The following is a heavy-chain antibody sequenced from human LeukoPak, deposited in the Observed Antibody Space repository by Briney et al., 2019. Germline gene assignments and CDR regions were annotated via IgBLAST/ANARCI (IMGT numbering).Heavy chain of an antibody. J-gene: IGHJ4*02. Sequence: PSETLSLTCTVSGGSISSGGYYWSWIRQHPGKGLEWIEYIYYSGSTYYNPSLKSRVTISVDTSKNQFSLKLSSVTAADTAVYYCARGSRDGNDYWGQGTLVTVSS. CDR1: GGSISSGGYY. V-gene: IGHV4-31*03. CDR2: IYYSGST. D-gene: IGHD5-24*01. CDR3: ARGSRDGNDY.